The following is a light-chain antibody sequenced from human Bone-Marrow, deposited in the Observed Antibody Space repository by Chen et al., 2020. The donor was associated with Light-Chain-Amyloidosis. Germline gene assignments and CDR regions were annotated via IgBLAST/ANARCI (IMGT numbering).Light chain of an antibody. Sequence: QSALTQPASVSGSPGQSITISCPGTSGDVGTYNYFSWYQQHPGKAPKVMIYAVSNRPSGVANRFAGSKSGNTASLTISGLQAEDEADYYCSSFTSSSSYVFGPGTKVTVL. CDR3: SSFTSSSSYV. CDR1: SGDVGTYNY. V-gene: IGLV2-14*01. J-gene: IGLJ1*01. CDR2: AVS.